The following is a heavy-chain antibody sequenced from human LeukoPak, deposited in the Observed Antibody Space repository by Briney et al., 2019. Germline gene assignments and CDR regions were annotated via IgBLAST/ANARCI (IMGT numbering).Heavy chain of an antibody. V-gene: IGHV3-30*02. Sequence: PGGSLRLSCAAPGFIFGSYGMHWVRQAPGKGLEWVAFTPYHGVSRYYTESVKGRFTISRDNSKSTLYLQMNSLRIEDTAVYYCAKDRHGDYTSDYWGQGTLVIVSS. J-gene: IGHJ4*02. CDR1: GFIFGSYG. CDR2: TPYHGVSR. CDR3: AKDRHGDYTSDY. D-gene: IGHD4-17*01.